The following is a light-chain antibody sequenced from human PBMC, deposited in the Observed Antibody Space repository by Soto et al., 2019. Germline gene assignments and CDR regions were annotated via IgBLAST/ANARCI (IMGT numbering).Light chain of an antibody. V-gene: IGKV3-15*01. J-gene: IGKJ4*01. CDR2: DTS. Sequence: VVMTHSPSTLSVSAGGGATCYCTASQGIGDTLAWYQHKPGQTPRLLIYDTSTRATGVPARFSGSRSGAEFTLAINSLQSEDFAVYYCQPYNNWPLTFGGGTKVDIK. CDR3: QPYNNWPLT. CDR1: QGIGDT.